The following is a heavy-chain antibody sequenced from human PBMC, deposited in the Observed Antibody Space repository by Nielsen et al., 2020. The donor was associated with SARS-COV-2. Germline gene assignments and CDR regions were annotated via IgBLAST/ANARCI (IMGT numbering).Heavy chain of an antibody. V-gene: IGHV3-20*01. CDR3: ARVDFGVANSYYYTMDV. Sequence: GESLKISCAASGFTFDDYGMTWVRQVPGKGLEWVSNSHWKGGSISFADSVKGRFAISIDNVRNSLYLQMNSLRAEDTALYHCARVDFGVANSYYYTMDVWGPGTTVTVSS. CDR1: GFTFDDYG. D-gene: IGHD3-3*01. J-gene: IGHJ6*02. CDR2: SHWKGGSI.